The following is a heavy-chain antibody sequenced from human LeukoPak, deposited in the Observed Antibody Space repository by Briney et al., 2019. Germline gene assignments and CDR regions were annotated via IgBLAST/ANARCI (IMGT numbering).Heavy chain of an antibody. CDR2: ISWNSGSI. V-gene: IGHV3-9*01. CDR1: GFTFDDYA. J-gene: IGHJ4*02. D-gene: IGHD3-10*01. CDR3: AKDSDYYGSGSYYTN. Sequence: GRSLRLSCAASGFTFDDYAMHWVRQAPGKGLEWVSGISWNSGSIGYADSVKGRFTISRDNAKNSLYLQMSSLRAEDTALYYCAKDSDYYGSGSYYTNWGQGTLVTVSS.